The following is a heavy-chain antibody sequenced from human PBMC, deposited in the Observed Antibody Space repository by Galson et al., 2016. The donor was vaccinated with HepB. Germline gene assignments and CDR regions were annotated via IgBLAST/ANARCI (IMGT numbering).Heavy chain of an antibody. CDR3: GRGSSSRIAS. CDR2: IYYRGTS. V-gene: IGHV4-4*02. CDR1: GGSISTTNY. D-gene: IGHD6-19*01. Sequence: SETLSLTCTVSGGSISTTNYWSWVRQPPGKGLEWVGEIYYRGTSTYNPSLKSRLAISVDKSKTQVSLKMTSVTAADTAVYFCGRGSSSRIASWGQGVRVTVSS. J-gene: IGHJ4*02.